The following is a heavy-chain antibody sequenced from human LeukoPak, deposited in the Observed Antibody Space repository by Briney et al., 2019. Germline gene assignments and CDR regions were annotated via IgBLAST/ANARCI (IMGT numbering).Heavy chain of an antibody. CDR1: GGSISTYY. D-gene: IGHD2-2*01. CDR2: IYTSGST. Sequence: SETLSLTCTVSGGSISTYYWSWIRQPAGKGLEWIGRIYTSGSTNYNPSLKSRVTMSVDTSKNQFSLKLSSVTAADTAVYYCARAIVVVPAAHWFDPWGQGTLVTVSS. V-gene: IGHV4-4*07. J-gene: IGHJ5*02. CDR3: ARAIVVVPAAHWFDP.